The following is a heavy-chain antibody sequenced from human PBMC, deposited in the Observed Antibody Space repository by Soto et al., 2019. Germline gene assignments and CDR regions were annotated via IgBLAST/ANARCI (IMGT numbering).Heavy chain of an antibody. CDR3: VRDGTKTLRDWFDP. D-gene: IGHD1-1*01. V-gene: IGHV4-4*07. CDR1: GASISGFY. J-gene: IGHJ5*02. CDR2: IYATGTT. Sequence: SGTLSLTCTVSGASISGFYWSWIRKSAGKGLEWIGRIYATGTTDYNPSLKSRVMMSVDTSKKQFSLKLRSVTAADTAVYYCVRDGTKTLRDWFDPWGQGISVTVSS.